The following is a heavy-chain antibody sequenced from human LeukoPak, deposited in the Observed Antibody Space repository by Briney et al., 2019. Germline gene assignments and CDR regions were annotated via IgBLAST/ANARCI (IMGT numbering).Heavy chain of an antibody. CDR3: ARVHPDGYSAY. V-gene: IGHV4-59*01. CDR2: IHYSGST. Sequence: GSLRLSCSVSGFTFSVYAMHWVRQAPGKGLEWIGYIHYSGSTKYNPSLKSRVTISVDTSNSHFSLKLSSVTAADTAVYFCARVHPDGYSAYWGQGILVTVSS. CDR1: GFTFSVYA. D-gene: IGHD5-24*01. J-gene: IGHJ4*02.